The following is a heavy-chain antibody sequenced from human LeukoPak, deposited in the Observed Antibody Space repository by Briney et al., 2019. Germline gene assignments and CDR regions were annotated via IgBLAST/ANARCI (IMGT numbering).Heavy chain of an antibody. J-gene: IGHJ4*02. CDR2: IYSGGST. CDR1: GFTVSSNY. D-gene: IGHD3-22*01. CDR3: ARDSGNTYYYDSSGYWNY. Sequence: PGGSLRLSCAASGFTVSSNYISWVRQAPGKGLEWVSVIYSGGSTYYADSVKGRFTISRDNSKNTLYLQMNSLRAEDTAVYYCARDSGNTYYYDSSGYWNYWGQGTLVTVSS. V-gene: IGHV3-66*01.